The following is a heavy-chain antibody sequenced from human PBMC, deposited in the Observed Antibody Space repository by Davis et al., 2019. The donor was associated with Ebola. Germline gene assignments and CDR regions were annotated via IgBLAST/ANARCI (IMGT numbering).Heavy chain of an antibody. D-gene: IGHD4-17*01. V-gene: IGHV3-53*01. CDR1: DFSVSDNY. J-gene: IGHJ2*01. Sequence: GESLKISCAASDFSVSDNYMSWVRQAPGTGPEWVSVLYRDGRTVYAGSVKGRLTISRDNSKNTLYLQMNDLRDEDSAMYYCARHGVGDFWYFGLWGRGTLVTVSS. CDR3: ARHGVGDFWYFGL. CDR2: LYRDGRT.